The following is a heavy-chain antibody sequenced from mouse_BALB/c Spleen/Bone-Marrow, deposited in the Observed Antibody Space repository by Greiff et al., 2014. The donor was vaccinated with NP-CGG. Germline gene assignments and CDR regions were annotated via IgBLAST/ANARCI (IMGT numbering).Heavy chain of an antibody. J-gene: IGHJ2*01. D-gene: IGHD1-2*01. CDR3: ASSLITTAYYFDY. CDR2: INPYNGDT. CDR1: GYSFTGYS. Sequence: EVQLQQSGPELVKPGASVKISCKASGYSFTGYSMNWVMQSHGKSLEWIGRINPYNGDTFYNQKFKGKATLTVDKSSSTAHMELRSLASEDSAVYYCASSLITTAYYFDYWGQGTTLAVSS. V-gene: IGHV1-20*02.